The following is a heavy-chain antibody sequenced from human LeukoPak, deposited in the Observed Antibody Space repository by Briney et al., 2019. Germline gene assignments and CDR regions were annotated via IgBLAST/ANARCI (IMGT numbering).Heavy chain of an antibody. D-gene: IGHD6-6*01. CDR2: ISGSGGST. CDR1: GFTFSSYS. Sequence: GGSLRLSCEASGFTFSSYSMTWVRQAPGKGLEWVSAISGSGGSTYYADSVKGRFTISRDNAKNSVYLQMNSLRAEDTAVYYCARVLMAGSIAARFSSYYFDYWGRGILVTVSS. J-gene: IGHJ4*02. V-gene: IGHV3-21*01. CDR3: ARVLMAGSIAARFSSYYFDY.